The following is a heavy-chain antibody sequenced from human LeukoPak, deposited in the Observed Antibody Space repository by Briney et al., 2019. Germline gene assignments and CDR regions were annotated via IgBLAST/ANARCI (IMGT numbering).Heavy chain of an antibody. CDR1: GGTFSSYA. Sequence: SVKVSCKASGGTFSSYAISWVRQAPGQGLEWMGGIIPIFGTANYAQKFQGRVTITADESTSTAYMELSSLRSEDTAVYYCARDSPRGWGSGSYPGEYNWFDPWGQGTLVTVSS. CDR3: ARDSPRGWGSGSYPGEYNWFDP. V-gene: IGHV1-69*13. J-gene: IGHJ5*02. CDR2: IIPIFGTA. D-gene: IGHD3-10*01.